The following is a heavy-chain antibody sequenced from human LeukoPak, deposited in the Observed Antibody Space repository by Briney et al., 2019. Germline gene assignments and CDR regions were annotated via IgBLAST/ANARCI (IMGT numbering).Heavy chain of an antibody. CDR3: AKDVSWNWFDP. CDR1: GFTFSSFA. V-gene: IGHV3-23*01. J-gene: IGHJ5*02. CDR2: ISASGSPT. Sequence: PGGSLRLSCAASGFTFSSFAMTWVRQAPGKRLEWVSLISASGSPTYYADSVKGRFTISRDNSKNTLYLQMNSLRADDTAVYYCAKDVSWNWFDPWGQGTLVTVSS.